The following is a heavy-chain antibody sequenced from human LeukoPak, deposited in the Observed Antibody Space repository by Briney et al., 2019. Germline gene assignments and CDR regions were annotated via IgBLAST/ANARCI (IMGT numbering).Heavy chain of an antibody. J-gene: IGHJ6*03. CDR3: ARSRKQYYYYYMDV. CDR1: GDTFINYA. CDR2: IIPIFGTT. V-gene: IGHV1-69*05. D-gene: IGHD1/OR15-1a*01. Sequence: SVKVSCKASGDTFINYALSWVRQAPGQGLEWMGGIIPIFGTTNYARKFQGRVTITTDESTSTAYMELSSLRSEDTAVYFCARSRKQYYYYYMDVWGKGTTVTVSS.